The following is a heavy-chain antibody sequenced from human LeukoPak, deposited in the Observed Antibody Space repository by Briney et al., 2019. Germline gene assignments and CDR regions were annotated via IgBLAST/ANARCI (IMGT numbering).Heavy chain of an antibody. Sequence: ASVKVSCKASGYTFTDYYIHWVRQAPGQGLEWMAWMNPKRGDTSYAQKFQGRVTMTRDTSISTAYMELSRHRFDDTAVYYCARNKEGKSLDYWGQGTLVTVSS. CDR1: GYTFTDYY. J-gene: IGHJ4*02. CDR3: ARNKEGKSLDY. V-gene: IGHV1-2*02. CDR2: MNPKRGDT.